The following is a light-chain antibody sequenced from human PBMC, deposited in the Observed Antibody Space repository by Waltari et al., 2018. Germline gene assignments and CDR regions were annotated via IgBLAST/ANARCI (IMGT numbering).Light chain of an antibody. CDR2: DAS. CDR1: QSVSKY. J-gene: IGKJ1*01. CDR3: QKYVSLPAT. Sequence: EIVLTQSPGTLSLSPGERATLSCRASQSVSKYLACYQQKPGQAPRLLIYDASTRATGIPDRFSGSGSGTDFSLTISRLDPEDFAVYYCQKYVSLPATFGQGTKVEIK. V-gene: IGKV3-20*01.